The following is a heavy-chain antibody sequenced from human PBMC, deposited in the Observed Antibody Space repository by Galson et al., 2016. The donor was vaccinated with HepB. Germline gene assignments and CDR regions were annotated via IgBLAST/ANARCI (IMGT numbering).Heavy chain of an antibody. D-gene: IGHD2-15*01. CDR3: AKDRGLHHWFFDL. CDR2: ITGSGHWI. J-gene: IGHJ2*01. Sequence: SLRLSCAASGFTFNSFAMSWVRQAPGKGPQWVSTITGSGHWISYAEAVKGRFITSRDNSKSTLYLQMNSLRAEDTAVYYCAKDRGLHHWFFDLWGRGTPVTVSS. CDR1: GFTFNSFA. V-gene: IGHV3-23*01.